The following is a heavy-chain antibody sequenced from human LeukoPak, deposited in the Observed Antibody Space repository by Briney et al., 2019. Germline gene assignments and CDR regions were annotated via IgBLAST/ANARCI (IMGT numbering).Heavy chain of an antibody. CDR1: GFTFSSYG. V-gene: IGHV3-33*06. Sequence: PGGSLLLSCAAAGFTFSSYGMHWGRQAPGKGLEWVAVIWYDGSNKYYADSVKGRFTISRDNSKNTLYLQMSSLRAEDTAVYYCAKAGPRYSSSSDPSQFFDYWGQGTLVTVSS. CDR3: AKAGPRYSSSSDPSQFFDY. J-gene: IGHJ4*02. CDR2: IWYDGSNK. D-gene: IGHD6-6*01.